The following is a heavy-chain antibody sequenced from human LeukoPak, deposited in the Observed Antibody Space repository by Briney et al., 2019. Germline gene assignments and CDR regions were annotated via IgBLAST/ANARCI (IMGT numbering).Heavy chain of an antibody. CDR3: ARDRTTVTVFDY. J-gene: IGHJ4*02. V-gene: IGHV3-74*03. CDR1: GFNFSNYW. D-gene: IGHD4-17*01. Sequence: GGSLTLSCAASGFNFSNYWMHWVRQVPGKGPVWVSRINNGGLSIAYAESGKGRFTISRDNMKNMVYLQMKSLRADDTAVYYCARDRTTVTVFDYWGQGTLVTVSS. CDR2: INNGGLSI.